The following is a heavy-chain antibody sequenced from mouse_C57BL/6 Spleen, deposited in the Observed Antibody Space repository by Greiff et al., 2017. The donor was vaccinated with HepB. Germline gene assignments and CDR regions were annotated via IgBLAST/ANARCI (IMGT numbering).Heavy chain of an antibody. J-gene: IGHJ2*01. CDR3: ARGGNWDVGY. CDR2: INPSSGYT. V-gene: IGHV1-4*01. D-gene: IGHD4-1*01. Sequence: VQLQQSGAELARPGASVKMSCKASGYTFTSYTMHWVKQRPGQGLEWIGYINPSSGYTKYNQKFKDKATLTADKSSSTAYMQLRSLTSEDSAVYYCARGGNWDVGYWGQGTTLTVSS. CDR1: GYTFTSYT.